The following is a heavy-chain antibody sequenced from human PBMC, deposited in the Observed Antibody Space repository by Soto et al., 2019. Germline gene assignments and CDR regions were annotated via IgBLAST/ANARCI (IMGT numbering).Heavy chain of an antibody. CDR1: GYSFTSYW. J-gene: IGHJ6*02. Sequence: PGESLKISCKGSGYSFTSYWISWVRQMPGKGLEWMGRIDPSDSYTNYSPSFQGHVTISADKSISTAYLQWSSLKASDTAMYYCARHRMVRYYYYGMDVWGQGTTVTVSS. CDR3: ARHRMVRYYYYGMDV. CDR2: IDPSDSYT. V-gene: IGHV5-10-1*01. D-gene: IGHD6-13*01.